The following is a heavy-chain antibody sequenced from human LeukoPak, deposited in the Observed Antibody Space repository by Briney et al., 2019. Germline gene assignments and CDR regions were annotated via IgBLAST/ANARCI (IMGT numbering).Heavy chain of an antibody. Sequence: SGTLSLTCSVSGYSISSGNYWGWIGLPPGKGLQWIGSIYHSGSTYYNPSLKSRVTISVDTSKNQFSLKLSSVTAADTAVYYCARYGSGSYPPYNWFDPWGQGTLVTVSS. CDR1: GYSISSGNY. D-gene: IGHD3-10*01. CDR2: IYHSGST. CDR3: ARYGSGSYPPYNWFDP. J-gene: IGHJ5*02. V-gene: IGHV4-38-2*01.